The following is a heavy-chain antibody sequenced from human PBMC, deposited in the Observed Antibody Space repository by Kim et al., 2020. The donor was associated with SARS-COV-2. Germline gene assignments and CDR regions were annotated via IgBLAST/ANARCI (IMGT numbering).Heavy chain of an antibody. CDR3: ARDRSGSYSPVWWFDP. V-gene: IGHV3-30*03. J-gene: IGHJ5*02. Sequence: GGSLRLSCAASGFTFSSYGMHWVRQAPGKGLEWVAVISYDGSNKYYADSVKGRFTISRDNSKNTLYLQMSSLRSEDTAVYYCARDRSGSYSPVWWFDPWGQGTLVTVSS. CDR2: ISYDGSNK. D-gene: IGHD3-10*01. CDR1: GFTFSSYG.